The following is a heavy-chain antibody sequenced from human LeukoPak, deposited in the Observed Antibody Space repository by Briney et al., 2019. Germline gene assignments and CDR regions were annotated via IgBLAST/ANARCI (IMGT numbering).Heavy chain of an antibody. CDR3: ANEDYTGSWRQCRGGLDY. J-gene: IGHJ4*02. Sequence: PGGSLRLSCAASGFTFSHYAMSWVRQAPGKGLEWVSSISGSGGSTYYADSVKGRFTISRENSKNTLFLQMNSLRADDTAVYYCANEDYTGSWRQCRGGLDYWGQGTLVSVSS. CDR1: GFTFSHYA. D-gene: IGHD1-26*01. CDR2: ISGSGGST. V-gene: IGHV3-23*01.